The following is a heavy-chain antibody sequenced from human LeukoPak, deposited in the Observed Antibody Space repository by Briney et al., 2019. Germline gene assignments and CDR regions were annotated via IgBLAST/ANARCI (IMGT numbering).Heavy chain of an antibody. CDR2: IYTSGST. J-gene: IGHJ5*02. CDR3: ARDGGYSSSWYFRYNWFDP. CDR1: GGSISSYY. Sequence: SPSETLSLTCTVSGGSISSYYWSWIRQPAGKGLEWIGRIYTSGSTNYNPSLKSRVTMSVDTSKNQFSLKLSSVTAADTAVYYCARDGGYSSSWYFRYNWFDPWGQGTLVTVSS. D-gene: IGHD6-13*01. V-gene: IGHV4-4*07.